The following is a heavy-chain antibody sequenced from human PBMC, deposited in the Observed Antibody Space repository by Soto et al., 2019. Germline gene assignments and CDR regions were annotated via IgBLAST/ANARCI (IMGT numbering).Heavy chain of an antibody. J-gene: IGHJ6*03. CDR3: ARGRGAIAARLQGRGDYYMDV. Sequence: ASVKVSCKASGYTFTSYDINWVRQATGQGLEWMGWMNPNSGNTGYAQKFQGRVTMTRNTSISTAYMELSSLRSEDTAVYYCARGRGAIAARLQGRGDYYMDVWGKGTTVTVSS. CDR1: GYTFTSYD. D-gene: IGHD6-6*01. CDR2: MNPNSGNT. V-gene: IGHV1-8*01.